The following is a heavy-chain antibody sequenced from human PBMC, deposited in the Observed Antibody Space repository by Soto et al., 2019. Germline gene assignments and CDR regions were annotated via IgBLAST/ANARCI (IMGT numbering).Heavy chain of an antibody. CDR1: GGSFSGYY. CDR2: INHSGST. J-gene: IGHJ4*02. CDR3: AGGYEYVWGSYRPLAY. D-gene: IGHD3-16*02. Sequence: SETLSLTCAVYGGSFSGYYWSWIRQPPGKGLEWIGEINHSGSTNYNPSLKSRVTISVDTSKNQFSLKLSSVTAADTAVYYCAGGYEYVWGSYRPLAYWVQGAMVTVSS. V-gene: IGHV4-34*01.